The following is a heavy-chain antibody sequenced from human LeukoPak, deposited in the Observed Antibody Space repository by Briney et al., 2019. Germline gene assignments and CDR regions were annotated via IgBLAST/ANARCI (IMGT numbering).Heavy chain of an antibody. CDR2: IYSGGDT. D-gene: IGHD3-10*01. CDR1: GFIVSRHY. CDR3: ARGILGTAGSGSPFDY. Sequence: GSLRLSCAASGFIVSRHYMSWVRQAPGKGLEWISVIYSGGDTYYAESVKGRFTMSRDNSKNKLYIQMNSLRAEDKAVYYCARGILGTAGSGSPFDYWGQGTLVTVSS. V-gene: IGHV3-66*01. J-gene: IGHJ4*02.